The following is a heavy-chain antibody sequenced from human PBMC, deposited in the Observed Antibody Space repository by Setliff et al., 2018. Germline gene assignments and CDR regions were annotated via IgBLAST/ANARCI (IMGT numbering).Heavy chain of an antibody. Sequence: SVKVSCKASGGTFRSYGISWVRQAPGQGLEWMGGTIPSFGSTNYAQKFQDRVTIITDESTSTAYMELSSLRPEDTAVYYCAREGVDTRSSTDYRYYMDVWGKGTTVTVSS. J-gene: IGHJ6*03. CDR1: GGTFRSYG. V-gene: IGHV1-69*05. CDR3: AREGVDTRSSTDYRYYMDV. D-gene: IGHD5-18*01. CDR2: TIPSFGST.